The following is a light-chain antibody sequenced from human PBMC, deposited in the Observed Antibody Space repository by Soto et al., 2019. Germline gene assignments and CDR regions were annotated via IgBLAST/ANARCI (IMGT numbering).Light chain of an antibody. V-gene: IGLV2-8*01. CDR3: SSYAGSNNVV. J-gene: IGLJ3*02. CDR2: EVS. Sequence: QSALTQPPSAYGSPGQSVTISCTGTTSDVGGYNYVSWYQQHPGKAPKLMIYEVSQRPSGVPDRFSGSKSGNTASLTVSGLQAEDEADYYCSSYAGSNNVVFVGGTKLTV. CDR1: TSDVGGYNY.